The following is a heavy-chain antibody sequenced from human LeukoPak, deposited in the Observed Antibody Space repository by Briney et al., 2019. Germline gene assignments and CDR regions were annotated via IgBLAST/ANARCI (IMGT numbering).Heavy chain of an antibody. CDR3: ARQLEVTIPRQGFDY. D-gene: IGHD3-9*01. CDR1: GGSMNSYY. Sequence: SERDSLTCSVSGGSMNSYYWSWIRQSPGKGLEWIGSIYYSVSTYYNPSLKSRITISVDTSKNQFSLKLSSVTAADTAVYYCARQLEVTIPRQGFDYWGQVTMV. CDR2: IYYSVST. J-gene: IGHJ4*02. V-gene: IGHV4-59*05.